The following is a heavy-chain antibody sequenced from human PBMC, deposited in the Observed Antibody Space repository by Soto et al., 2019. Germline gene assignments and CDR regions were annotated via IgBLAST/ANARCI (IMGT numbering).Heavy chain of an antibody. J-gene: IGHJ6*01. CDR3: ASSAGLDHLLNYYGLNV. CDR1: GGTFTSTA. D-gene: IGHD6-13*01. CDR2: IIPVLGTP. V-gene: IGHV1-69*01. Sequence: QVLLVQSSAEVKKPGSSVKVSCKASGGTFTSTAFSWVRQAPGQRLEWLGRIIPVLGTPNYAQKFQARLTVTADASTTTVHMELSSLRSDDTAVYYCASSAGLDHLLNYYGLNVWGQGTTVTVSS.